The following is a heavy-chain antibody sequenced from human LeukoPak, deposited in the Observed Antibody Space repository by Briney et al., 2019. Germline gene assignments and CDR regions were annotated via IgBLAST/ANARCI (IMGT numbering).Heavy chain of an antibody. CDR3: ARLYYDFWSGYYFDY. J-gene: IGHJ4*02. CDR2: IYYSGIT. D-gene: IGHD3-3*01. V-gene: IGHV4-39*01. Sequence: SETLSLTCPVSGGSISSSSYYWGCIRQPPGKGLEWIWSIYYSGITYCNPSLKSRVTISVDTSKNQFSLKLSSVTAADTAVYYCARLYYDFWSGYYFDYWGQGTLVTVSS. CDR1: GGSISSSSYY.